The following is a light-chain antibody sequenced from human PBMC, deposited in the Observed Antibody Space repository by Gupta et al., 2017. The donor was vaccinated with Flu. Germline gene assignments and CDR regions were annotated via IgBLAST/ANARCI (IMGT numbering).Light chain of an antibody. J-gene: IGKJ1*01. V-gene: IGKV1-5*03. CDR3: QQYKDYSPSM. Sequence: STLSASVGDRVTITCRASQSISSWLAWYQQQPGKDPKLLICKASSLESGVPSRFSGSGYGTEFTLTITSRQPADFATDYCQQYKDYSPSMFGQGTKVEIK. CDR2: KAS. CDR1: QSISSW.